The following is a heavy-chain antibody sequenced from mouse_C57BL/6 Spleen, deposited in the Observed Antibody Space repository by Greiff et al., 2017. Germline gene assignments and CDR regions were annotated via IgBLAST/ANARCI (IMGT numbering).Heavy chain of an antibody. V-gene: IGHV1-61*01. J-gene: IGHJ4*01. CDR3: ATGSSYDYAMDY. Sequence: QVQLQQPGAELVRPGSSVKLSCKASGYTFTSYWMDWVKQRPGQGLEWVGNIYPSDSATHYNQKFKDKDTLTVDKSSCTAYMQLSSLTSEDSAVYYCATGSSYDYAMDYWGQGTSVTVSS. D-gene: IGHD1-1*01. CDR1: GYTFTSYW. CDR2: IYPSDSAT.